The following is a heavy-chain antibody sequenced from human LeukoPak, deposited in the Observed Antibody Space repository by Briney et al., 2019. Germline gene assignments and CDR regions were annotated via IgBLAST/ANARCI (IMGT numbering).Heavy chain of an antibody. D-gene: IGHD3-22*01. J-gene: IGHJ4*02. Sequence: ASVKVSCKASGGTFSSYAISWVRPAPGQGVEWMGGIIPIFGTANYAQKFQGRVTITADESTSTAYMELSSLRSEDTAVYYCARMWDYYDSSGLGGWGQGTLVTVSS. CDR3: ARMWDYYDSSGLGG. CDR2: IIPIFGTA. V-gene: IGHV1-69*13. CDR1: GGTFSSYA.